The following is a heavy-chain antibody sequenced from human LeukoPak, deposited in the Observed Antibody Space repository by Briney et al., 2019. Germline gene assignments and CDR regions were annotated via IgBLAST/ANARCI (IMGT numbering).Heavy chain of an antibody. D-gene: IGHD3-3*01. CDR3: ARQAGSFEWEHPGLNWFDP. CDR1: GGSISSSSYY. J-gene: IGHJ5*02. V-gene: IGHV4-39*01. CDR2: IYYSGST. Sequence: SETLSLTCTDSGGSISSSSYYWGWIRQPRGKGLEWIGSIYYSGSTYYNPSLKGRVTISVDTSKNQFSLKLSSVTAADTAMYYCARQAGSFEWEHPGLNWFDPWGQGTLVTVSS.